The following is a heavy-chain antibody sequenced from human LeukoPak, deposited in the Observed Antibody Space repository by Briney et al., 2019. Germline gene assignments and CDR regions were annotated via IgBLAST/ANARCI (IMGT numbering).Heavy chain of an antibody. Sequence: SETLSLTCTVSGGSVSSHYWSWIRQPPGKGLEWIGYIYYSGSTNYNPSLKSRVTISVDTSKNQFSLKLSSVTAADTAVYYCARVGGSRVYHYMDVWGKGTTVTVSS. CDR3: ARVGGSRVYHYMDV. D-gene: IGHD2-2*01. CDR1: GGSVSSHY. J-gene: IGHJ6*03. V-gene: IGHV4-59*02. CDR2: IYYSGST.